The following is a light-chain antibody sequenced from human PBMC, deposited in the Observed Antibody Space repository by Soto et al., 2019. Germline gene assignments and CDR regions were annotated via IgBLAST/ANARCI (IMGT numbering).Light chain of an antibody. J-gene: IGLJ3*02. V-gene: IGLV2-23*01. Sequence: QSALTQPASVSGSPGQSITISCTGTSSDVGSYNFVTWYQQDPGKAPKLLIYEATKRPSGVSNRFSGSKSGNTASLTISGLQAEDEADYYCSSYAGGDTWVFGGGTKLTVL. CDR2: EAT. CDR3: SSYAGGDTWV. CDR1: SSDVGSYNF.